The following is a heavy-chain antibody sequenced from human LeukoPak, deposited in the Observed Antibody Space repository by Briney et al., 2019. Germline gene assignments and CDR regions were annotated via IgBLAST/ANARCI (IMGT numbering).Heavy chain of an antibody. Sequence: ASVKVSCKVSGYTLTELSMHWVRQAPGKGLEWMGGFDPEDGETIYAQKFQGRVTMTEDTSTDTAYMELSSLRSEDTAVYYCARDYPTRDYDFWSGRNVNWFDPWGQGTLVTVSS. CDR2: FDPEDGET. D-gene: IGHD3-3*01. CDR1: GYTLTELS. J-gene: IGHJ5*02. CDR3: ARDYPTRDYDFWSGRNVNWFDP. V-gene: IGHV1-24*01.